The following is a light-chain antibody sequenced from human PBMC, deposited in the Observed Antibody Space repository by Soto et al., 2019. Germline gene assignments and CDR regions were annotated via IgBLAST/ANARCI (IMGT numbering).Light chain of an antibody. CDR1: RSNIGSNL. Sequence: QSVVTQPPSVSGTPGQRVTIFCSGRRSNIGSNLVYWYQQLPGTAPKLLIFSNDQRPSGVPDRFSGSRSGTSASLAISGLRGEDEGEYYCAAWADSLSGVVFGGGTKLTVL. CDR3: AAWADSLSGVV. V-gene: IGLV1-47*02. CDR2: SND. J-gene: IGLJ2*01.